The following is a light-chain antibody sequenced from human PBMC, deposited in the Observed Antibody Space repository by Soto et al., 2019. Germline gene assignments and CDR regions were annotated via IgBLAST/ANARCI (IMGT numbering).Light chain of an antibody. V-gene: IGKV3-20*01. J-gene: IGKJ1*01. Sequence: EIVLTQSPGTLSLSPGERATLSCRASQSVSSNYLAWYQQKPGQAPRLLIYGASIRATGIPDRLNGSGSGTDFTLTISRLEPEDSAVYYCQQYGNSPWTFGQGTKVEIK. CDR2: GAS. CDR1: QSVSSNY. CDR3: QQYGNSPWT.